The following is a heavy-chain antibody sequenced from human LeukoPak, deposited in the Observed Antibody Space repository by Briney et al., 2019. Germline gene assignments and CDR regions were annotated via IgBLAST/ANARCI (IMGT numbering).Heavy chain of an antibody. CDR1: GFTFSSYA. CDR2: ISGSGGST. J-gene: IGHJ6*03. CDR3: ARAGSYYYYYMDV. V-gene: IGHV3-23*01. Sequence: GGSLRLSCAASGFTFSSYAMTWVRQAPGKGLEWVSAISGSGGSTYYADSVKGRLTISRDNAKNSLYLQMNSLRDEDTAVYYCARAGSYYYYYMDVWGKGTTVTVSS.